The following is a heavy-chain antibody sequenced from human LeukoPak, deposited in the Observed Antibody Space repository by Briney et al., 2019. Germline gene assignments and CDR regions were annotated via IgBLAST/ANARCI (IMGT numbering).Heavy chain of an antibody. Sequence: SETLSLTCAVYGGSFSGYYWSWIRQPPGKGLEWIGEINHSGSTNYNPSLKSRVTISVDTSKNQFSLKLSSVTAADTAVYYCARPGYCGKFDYWGQGTLVTVSS. CDR3: ARPGYCGKFDY. CDR2: INHSGST. V-gene: IGHV4-34*01. D-gene: IGHD2-21*02. J-gene: IGHJ4*02. CDR1: GGSFSGYY.